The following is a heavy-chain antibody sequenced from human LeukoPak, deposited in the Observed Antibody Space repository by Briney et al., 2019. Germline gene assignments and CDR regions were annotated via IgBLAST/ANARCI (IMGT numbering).Heavy chain of an antibody. CDR2: ISGSGGST. J-gene: IGHJ3*02. V-gene: IGHV3-23*01. CDR3: AKPPGDYYDSSGYYYEAFDI. D-gene: IGHD3-22*01. CDR1: GFTFSSYA. Sequence: PGGSLRLSCAASGFTFSSYAMSWVRQAPGKGLEWVSAISGSGGSTYYADSVKGRFTTSRDNSKNTLYLQMNSLRAEDTAVYYCAKPPGDYYDSSGYYYEAFDIWGQGTMVTVSS.